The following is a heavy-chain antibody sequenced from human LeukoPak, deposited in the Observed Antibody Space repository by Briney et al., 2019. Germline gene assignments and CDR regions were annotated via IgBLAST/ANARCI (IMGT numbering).Heavy chain of an antibody. CDR3: ARGRLNGNVDF. D-gene: IGHD1-20*01. CDR2: TNPNSGDT. V-gene: IGHV1-8*01. CDR1: GYTFTGYD. J-gene: IGHJ4*02. Sequence: ASVKVSCKTSGYTFTGYDINWVRQAAGQGFEWMGWTNPNSGDTGYAHNLQGRITITRDSSTATVFMELSSLRSEDTATYYCARGRLNGNVDFWGQGTPVTVSS.